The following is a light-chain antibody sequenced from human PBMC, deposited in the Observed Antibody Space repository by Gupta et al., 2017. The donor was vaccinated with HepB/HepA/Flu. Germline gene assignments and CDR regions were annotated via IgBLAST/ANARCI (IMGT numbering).Light chain of an antibody. J-gene: IGLJ2*01. CDR1: TSNIGDNP. CDR2: GDN. V-gene: IGLV1-44*01. CDR3: ATWDGNLNGPV. Sequence: QSVLTQPPSASGTPGQRVTISCSGRTSNIGDNPVNWYHQVPGTAPKLLMYGDNQRPSGVPDRVSGSKSGTSASLAIRGLLPEDEAVYYCATWDGNLNGPVFGGGTKLTVL.